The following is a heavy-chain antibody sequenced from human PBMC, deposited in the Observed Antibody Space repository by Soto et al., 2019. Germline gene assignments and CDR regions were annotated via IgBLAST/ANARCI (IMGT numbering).Heavy chain of an antibody. CDR3: ARDRYGNYYHYGMDV. CDR1: GGSFSGYY. CDR2: INHSGST. Sequence: XETLSLTCAVYGGSFSGYYWSWIRQPPGKGLEWIGEINHSGSTNYNPSLKSRVTISVDMSKKQFYLEVSSVIAADTAVYYCARDRYGNYYHYGMDVWGQGTTVTVPS. J-gene: IGHJ6*02. V-gene: IGHV4-34*01. D-gene: IGHD5-18*01.